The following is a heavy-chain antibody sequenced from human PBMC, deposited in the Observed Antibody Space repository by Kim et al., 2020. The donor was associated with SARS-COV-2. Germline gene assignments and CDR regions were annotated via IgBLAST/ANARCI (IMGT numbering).Heavy chain of an antibody. D-gene: IGHD6-6*01. CDR2: ISSNGGST. J-gene: IGHJ4*02. V-gene: IGHV3-64D*06. Sequence: GGSLRLSCSASGFTFSSYAMHWVRQAPGKGLEYVSAISSNGGSTYYADSVKGRFTISIDNSKNTLYLQMSSLRAEDTAVYYCVKDVIGSSSLGLFDYWGQGALVTVSS. CDR3: VKDVIGSSSLGLFDY. CDR1: GFTFSSYA.